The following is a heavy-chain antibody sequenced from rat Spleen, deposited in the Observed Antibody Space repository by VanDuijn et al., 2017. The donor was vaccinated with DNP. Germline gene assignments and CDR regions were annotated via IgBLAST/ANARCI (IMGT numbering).Heavy chain of an antibody. CDR1: GFDFKNFP. J-gene: IGHJ3*01. Sequence: EVQLVESGGGLVQPGRSMRLSCAASGFDFKNFPMAWVRQTPTQGLEWVATIGIVGGSTYYRDSVKGRFTGSRDDAKTTLYLQMNSLRSEDTAIYYCARLGWHGWFAYWGQGTLVTVSS. CDR2: IGIVGGST. V-gene: IGHV5-46*01. D-gene: IGHD1-11*01. CDR3: ARLGWHGWFAY.